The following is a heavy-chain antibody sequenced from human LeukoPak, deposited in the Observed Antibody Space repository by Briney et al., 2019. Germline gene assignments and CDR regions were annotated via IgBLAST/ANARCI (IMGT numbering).Heavy chain of an antibody. D-gene: IGHD6-6*01. CDR1: GFTFSSYS. Sequence: TSGGSLRHSCAASGFTFSSYSMNWVRQAPGKGLEWVSSISSSSSYIYYADSVKGRFTISRDNAKNSLYLQMNSLRAEDTAVYYCASQTYSSSSSDYWGQGTLVTVSS. CDR2: ISSSSSYI. J-gene: IGHJ4*02. CDR3: ASQTYSSSSSDY. V-gene: IGHV3-21*01.